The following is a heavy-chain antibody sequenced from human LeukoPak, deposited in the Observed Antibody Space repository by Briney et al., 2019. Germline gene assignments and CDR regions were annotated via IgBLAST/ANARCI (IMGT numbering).Heavy chain of an antibody. CDR2: IYYSGST. J-gene: IGHJ4*02. CDR1: GGSISSYY. Sequence: SETLSFTCTVSGGSISSYYWSWIRQPPGKGLEWIGYIYYSGSTNYNPSLKSRVTISVDTSKNQFSLKLSSVTAADTAVYYCARSFSSGWYGIGMFDYWGQGTLVTVSS. D-gene: IGHD6-19*01. V-gene: IGHV4-59*01. CDR3: ARSFSSGWYGIGMFDY.